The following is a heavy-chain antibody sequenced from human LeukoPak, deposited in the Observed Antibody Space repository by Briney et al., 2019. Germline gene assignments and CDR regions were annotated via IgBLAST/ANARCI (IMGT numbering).Heavy chain of an antibody. J-gene: IGHJ4*02. CDR1: GGSISSYY. CDR3: ARMAVGDYRLPPYYFDY. CDR2: IYYSGST. V-gene: IGHV4-59*08. Sequence: SETLSLTCTVSGGSISSYYWSWIRQPPGKGLEWIGYIYYSGSTHYNPSLKSRVTISIDTSKNHFSLKLSSVTAADTAVYYCARMAVGDYRLPPYYFDYWGQGTLVTVSS. D-gene: IGHD4-17*01.